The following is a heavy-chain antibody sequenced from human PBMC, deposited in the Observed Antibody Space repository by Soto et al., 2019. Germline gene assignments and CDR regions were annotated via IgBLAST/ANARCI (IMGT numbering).Heavy chain of an antibody. CDR1: GGSISSSNW. J-gene: IGHJ6*02. V-gene: IGHV4-4*02. D-gene: IGHD5-18*01. Sequence: QVQLQESGPGLVKPSGTLSLTCAVSGGSISSSNWWSWVRQPPGKGLEWIGEIYHSGSTNYNPSLKSRGTIAVDKSKTQFALKLSSVTAADTAVYYCARAIQVYYYYGMDVWGQGTTVTVSS. CDR2: IYHSGST. CDR3: ARAIQVYYYYGMDV.